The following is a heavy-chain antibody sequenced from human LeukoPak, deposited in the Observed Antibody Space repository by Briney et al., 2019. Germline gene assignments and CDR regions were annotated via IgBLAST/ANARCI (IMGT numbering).Heavy chain of an antibody. Sequence: ASVKVSCKASGYTFTSYAMHWVRQAPGQRLEWMGWINAGNGNTKYSQKFQGRVTITGDTSASTAYMELSSLRSEDTAVYYCARVYELQSGIDPWGQGTLVTVSS. CDR2: INAGNGNT. CDR3: ARVYELQSGIDP. J-gene: IGHJ5*02. D-gene: IGHD3-16*01. V-gene: IGHV1-3*01. CDR1: GYTFTSYA.